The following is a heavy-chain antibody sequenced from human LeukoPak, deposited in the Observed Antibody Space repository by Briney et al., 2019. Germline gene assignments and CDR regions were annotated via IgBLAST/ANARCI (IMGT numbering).Heavy chain of an antibody. J-gene: IGHJ4*02. CDR1: GFPFSSYE. V-gene: IGHV3-48*03. CDR3: ARNPYFDY. CDR2: ISSNGRTR. Sequence: GGSLRLSCSTSGFPFSSYEMNWVRQAPGKGLEWVSYISSNGRTRNYAGSVKGRFTISRDNAKNSLYLQIDSLRAEDTAVYYCARNPYFDYWGQGTLVTVSS.